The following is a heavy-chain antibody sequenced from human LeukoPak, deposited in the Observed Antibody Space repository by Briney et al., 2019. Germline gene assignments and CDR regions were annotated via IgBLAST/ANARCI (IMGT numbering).Heavy chain of an antibody. J-gene: IGHJ4*02. D-gene: IGHD3-3*01. CDR1: GGSISSGGHY. CDR2: MHNSGTT. V-gene: IGHV4-31*03. Sequence: SQTLSLTCTVSGGSISSGGHYWSWIRQHPGKGLGWIGYMHNSGTTYYNPSLKSRATISVDTSTNQLFLKLTSVTAADTAVYYCASQATLEWLVTFWGQGTQVTVSS. CDR3: ASQATLEWLVTF.